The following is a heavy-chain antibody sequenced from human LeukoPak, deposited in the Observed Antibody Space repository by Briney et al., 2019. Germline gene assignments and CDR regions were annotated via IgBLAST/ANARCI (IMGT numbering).Heavy chain of an antibody. Sequence: GGSLRLSCAASGFTFSSYGIHWVRQAPGKGLEWVAFIQDDGSNKYYADSVKGRFTISRDNSKNTLHLQMNSLRTEDTAVYYCAVHPHGQQLALGYFDYWGQGTLVTVSS. CDR2: IQDDGSNK. CDR3: AVHPHGQQLALGYFDY. D-gene: IGHD6-13*01. CDR1: GFTFSSYG. V-gene: IGHV3-30*02. J-gene: IGHJ4*02.